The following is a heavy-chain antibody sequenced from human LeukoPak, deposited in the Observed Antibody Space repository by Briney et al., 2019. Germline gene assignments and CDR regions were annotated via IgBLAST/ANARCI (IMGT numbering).Heavy chain of an antibody. V-gene: IGHV3-33*01. J-gene: IGHJ4*02. CDR1: GFTFSSYG. CDR2: IWYDGSNK. Sequence: PGRSLRLSCAASGFTFSSYGMHWVRQAPGKGLEWVAVIWYDGSNKYYADSVKGRFTISRDNSKNTLYLQMNSLRAEDTAVYYCAREGDVIAVAGTLDYWGQGTLVTVSS. CDR3: AREGDVIAVAGTLDY. D-gene: IGHD6-19*01.